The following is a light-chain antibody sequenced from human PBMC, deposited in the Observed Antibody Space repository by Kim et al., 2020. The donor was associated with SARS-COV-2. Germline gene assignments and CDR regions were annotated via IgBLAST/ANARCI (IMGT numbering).Light chain of an antibody. V-gene: IGKV3-20*01. CDR2: GAS. CDR3: QQYGTSPLT. J-gene: IGKJ4*01. Sequence: SPGENATISCRTSQTLSSNYLAGYQQKPGQAPRLLIYGASGRATGIPDRFSGSGSETDFTLTISRLDPEDFAMYYCQQYGTSPLTFGGGTKVDSK. CDR1: QTLSSNY.